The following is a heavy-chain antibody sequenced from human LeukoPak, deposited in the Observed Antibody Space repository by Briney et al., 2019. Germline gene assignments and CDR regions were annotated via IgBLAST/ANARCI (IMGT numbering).Heavy chain of an antibody. CDR2: IIPVFGIT. J-gene: IGHJ4*02. V-gene: IGHV1-69*04. CDR1: GGTFSSYA. Sequence: SVKVSCKASGGTFSSYAISWVRQAPGQGLEWMGKIIPVFGITNYAQKFQGRVTITADKSTSTAYLELSSLRSDDTAVYFCARVATDDYGDYVFDHWGQGTLVTVSS. CDR3: ARVATDDYGDYVFDH. D-gene: IGHD4-17*01.